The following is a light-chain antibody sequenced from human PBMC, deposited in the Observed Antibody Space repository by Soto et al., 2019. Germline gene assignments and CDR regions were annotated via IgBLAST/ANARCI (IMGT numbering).Light chain of an antibody. CDR2: GAS. CDR1: QSVSSSY. J-gene: IGKJ2*01. V-gene: IGKV3-20*01. Sequence: EIVLTQSPGTLSLSPGERATLSCRASQSVSSSYLAWSQQKPGQAPRLLIYGASSRATGIPDRFSGSGSGTDFTLTISRLEPEDFAVDYCQQYGSSPMYTFGQGTKLEIK. CDR3: QQYGSSPMYT.